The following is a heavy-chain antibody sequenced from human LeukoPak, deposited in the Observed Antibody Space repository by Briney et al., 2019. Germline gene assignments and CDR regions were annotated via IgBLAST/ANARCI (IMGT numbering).Heavy chain of an antibody. V-gene: IGHV3-48*04. Sequence: GGSLRLSCAASGFTFSSYSMNWVRQAPGKGLEWVSYISSSGSTIYYADSVKGRFTISRDNAKNSLYLQMNSLRAEDTAVYYCAKVGRQEFDYWGQGTLVTVSS. CDR3: AKVGRQEFDY. CDR2: ISSSGSTI. J-gene: IGHJ4*02. CDR1: GFTFSSYS.